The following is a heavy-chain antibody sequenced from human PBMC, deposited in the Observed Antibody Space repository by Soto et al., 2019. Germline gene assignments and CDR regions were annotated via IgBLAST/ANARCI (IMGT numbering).Heavy chain of an antibody. CDR2: INHSGST. CDR3: ARERFPYYYGSGSYSFVWFDP. J-gene: IGHJ5*02. CDR1: GGSFSGYY. V-gene: IGHV4-34*01. Sequence: PSETLSLTCAVYGGSFSGYYWSWIRQPPGKGLEWIGEINHSGSTNYNPSLKSRVTISVDTSKNQFSLKLSSVTAADTAVYYCARERFPYYYGSGSYSFVWFDPWGQGTLVTVSS. D-gene: IGHD3-10*01.